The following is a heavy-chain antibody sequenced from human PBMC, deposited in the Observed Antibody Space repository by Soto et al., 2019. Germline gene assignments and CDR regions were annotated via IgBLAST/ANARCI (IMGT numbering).Heavy chain of an antibody. CDR1: GGSFSGYY. Sequence: PSETLSLTCAVYGGSFSGYYWSWIRQPPGKGLEWIGEINHSGSTNYNPSLKSRVTISVDTSKNQFSLKLSSVTAADTAVYYCARGRYYYGSGSYYTNSDYYYYGMDVWGQGTTVTVSS. CDR3: ARGRYYYGSGSYYTNSDYYYYGMDV. J-gene: IGHJ6*02. D-gene: IGHD3-10*01. CDR2: INHSGST. V-gene: IGHV4-34*01.